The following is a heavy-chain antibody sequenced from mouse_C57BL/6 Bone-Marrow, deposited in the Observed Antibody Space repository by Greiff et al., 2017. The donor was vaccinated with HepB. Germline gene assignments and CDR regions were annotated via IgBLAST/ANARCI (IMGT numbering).Heavy chain of an antibody. V-gene: IGHV1-50*01. CDR2: IDPSDSYT. Sequence: QVQLQQPGAELVKPGASVKLSCKASGYTFTSYWMQWVKQRPGQGLEWIGEIDPSDSYTNYKQKFKGKATLTVDTSSSSAYMQLSSLTCEDSAVYYSASPAVGAAPYWYFDVGGTGTTVTVSS. J-gene: IGHJ1*03. D-gene: IGHD1-1*01. CDR3: ASPAVGAAPYWYFDV. CDR1: GYTFTSYW.